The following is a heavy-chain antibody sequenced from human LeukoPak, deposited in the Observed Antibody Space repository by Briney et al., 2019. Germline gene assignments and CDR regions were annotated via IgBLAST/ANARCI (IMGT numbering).Heavy chain of an antibody. CDR1: GFTLSSYS. J-gene: IGHJ5*02. V-gene: IGHV3-21*06. Sequence: PGGSLRLSCVVSGFTLSSYSMNWVRQAPGKGLEWVSVISSTSSYIRYAESVEGRFTISRDNAKNSLFLEMKSLRAEDTAVYYCAREAWFDPWGQGTLVTVSS. CDR2: ISSTSSYI. CDR3: AREAWFDP.